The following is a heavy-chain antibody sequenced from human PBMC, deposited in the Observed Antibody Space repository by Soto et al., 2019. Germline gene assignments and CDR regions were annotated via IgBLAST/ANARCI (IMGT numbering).Heavy chain of an antibody. CDR1: GYSISSGYY. D-gene: IGHD6-13*01. J-gene: IGHJ4*02. V-gene: IGHV4-38-2*01. Sequence: SETLSLTCAVSGYSISSGYYWGWIRQPPGKGLEWIGSIYHSGSTYYNPSLKSRVTISVDTSKNQFSLKLSSVTAADTAVYYCARAVIAAAGTDYCDYWVQGTLGIVSA. CDR3: ARAVIAAAGTDYCDY. CDR2: IYHSGST.